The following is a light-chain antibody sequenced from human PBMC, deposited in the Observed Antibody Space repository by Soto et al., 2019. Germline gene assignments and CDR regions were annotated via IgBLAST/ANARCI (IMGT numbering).Light chain of an antibody. Sequence: EIVLTQSPVTLSFSPGEIATLSCSASQSVSNNYLAWYQQKPGQAPRLLIYGASNRATGISDRFSGSGSGKDFTLTISRLEPEDFAVYYCKQYGSSGKFGQGTKVDIK. V-gene: IGKV3-20*01. J-gene: IGKJ1*01. CDR3: KQYGSSGK. CDR1: QSVSNNY. CDR2: GAS.